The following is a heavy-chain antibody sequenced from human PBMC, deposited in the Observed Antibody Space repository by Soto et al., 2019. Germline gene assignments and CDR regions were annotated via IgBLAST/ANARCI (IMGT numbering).Heavy chain of an antibody. J-gene: IGHJ3*02. CDR1: GFTFSSYA. D-gene: IGHD3-10*01. CDR2: ISSSSTII. V-gene: IGHV3-48*02. Sequence: EVQLVESGGGLVQPGGSLRLSCATSGFTFSSYAFNWVRQAPGQGLEWLSFISSSSTIIYYADSVKGRFTISRDSATDSLYRQMNSLRDEDTAVYACARDRAGCAFEIWGQGTVVTVAS. CDR3: ARDRAGCAFEI.